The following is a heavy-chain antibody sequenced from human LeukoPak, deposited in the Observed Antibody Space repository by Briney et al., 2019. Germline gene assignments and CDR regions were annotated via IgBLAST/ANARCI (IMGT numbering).Heavy chain of an antibody. CDR3: ARPYYYDSRIDP. Sequence: SWVRQPPGKGLEWIAYMYYSGSTYYNPSLKSRVTMSADTSKNQLSLKLSSVTAVDTAVYYCARPYYYDSRIDPWGQGILVTVSS. J-gene: IGHJ5*02. CDR2: MYYSGST. D-gene: IGHD3-22*01. V-gene: IGHV4-30-4*08.